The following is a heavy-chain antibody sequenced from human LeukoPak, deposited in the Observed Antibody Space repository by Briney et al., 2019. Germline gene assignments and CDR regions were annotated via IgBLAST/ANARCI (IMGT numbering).Heavy chain of an antibody. J-gene: IGHJ5*02. CDR3: ATSYYGSGSYWFPFDT. V-gene: IGHV4-61*02. CDR1: GGSISSGSYY. CDR2: IYTSGST. Sequence: PSQTLSLTCTVSGGSISSGSYYWSWIRQPAGKGLEWIGRIYTSGSTNYNPSLKSRVTISVDTSKNQFSLKLSSVTAAHTAVYYCATSYYGSGSYWFPFDTCGQGTLVTVSS. D-gene: IGHD3-10*01.